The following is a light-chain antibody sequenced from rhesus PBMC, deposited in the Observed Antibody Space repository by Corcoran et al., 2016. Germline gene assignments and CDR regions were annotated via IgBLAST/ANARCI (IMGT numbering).Light chain of an antibody. V-gene: IGLV3-44*01. Sequence: SYDLTQPRSVSVSPGQTASVTCGTDTFGFDVVNWYQQKPAQAPILVIYEEADRPSGIPDRFSGSKSEGTATLTISGVEAGDEADYYCQVWDISNDHPIFGPGTRLTVL. CDR2: EEA. J-gene: IGLJ1*01. CDR3: QVWDISNDHPI. CDR1: TFGFDV.